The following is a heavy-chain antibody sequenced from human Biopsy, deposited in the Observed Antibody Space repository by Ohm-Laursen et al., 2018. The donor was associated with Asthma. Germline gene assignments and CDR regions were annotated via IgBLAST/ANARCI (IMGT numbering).Heavy chain of an antibody. CDR1: GFTFSNYG. CDR3: ARERAGVLGSYNGMDV. Sequence: SLRLSCAASGFTFSNYGMHWVRQVAGKGLDWVAVVTYDGISQYYAESVKGRFTISRDNSRNTLNLQMNSVRPDDTSVYFCARERAGVLGSYNGMDVWGPGTTVSVSS. D-gene: IGHD2-8*01. CDR2: VTYDGISQ. J-gene: IGHJ6*02. V-gene: IGHV3-30*03.